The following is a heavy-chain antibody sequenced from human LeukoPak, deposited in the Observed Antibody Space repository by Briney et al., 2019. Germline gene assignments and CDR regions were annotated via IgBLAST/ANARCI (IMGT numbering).Heavy chain of an antibody. CDR2: IYYSGST. J-gene: IGHJ4*01. CDR3: GRGLNDTIDY. CDR1: GGSISSGGYY. V-gene: IGHV4-31*03. D-gene: IGHD3-22*01. Sequence: PSETLSLTCTVSGGSISSGGYYWSWIRQHPGKGLEWIGYIYYSGSTYYNPSLKSRVTISVDTTKNQFSLKLSSVTAADTAVYYCGRGLNDTIDYWGKEPWSPSPQ.